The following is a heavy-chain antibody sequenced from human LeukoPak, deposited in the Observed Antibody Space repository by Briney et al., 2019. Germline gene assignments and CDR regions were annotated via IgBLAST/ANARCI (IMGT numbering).Heavy chain of an antibody. CDR3: ARFLRRYCSGGSCYSGSYYYYGMDV. D-gene: IGHD2-15*01. CDR1: GGSISSSNW. CDR2: IYHSGST. V-gene: IGHV4-4*02. Sequence: PSGTLSLTCAVSGGSISSSNWWSWVRQPPGKGLEWIGEIYHSGSTNYNPSLKSRVTISVDKSKNQFSLKLSSVTAADTAVYYCARFLRRYCSGGSCYSGSYYYYGMDVWGQGTTVTVSS. J-gene: IGHJ6*02.